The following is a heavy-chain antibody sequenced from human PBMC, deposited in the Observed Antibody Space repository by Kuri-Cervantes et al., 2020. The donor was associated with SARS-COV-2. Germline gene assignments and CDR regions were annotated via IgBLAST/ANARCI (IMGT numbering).Heavy chain of an antibody. Sequence: GESLKISCAASGFTFTNAWMSWVRQAPGKGLEWVGRIKSKIDGGTTDYAAPVKGRFTISRDDSKNTLYLQMNSLKTEDTAVYYCTTGAVGATLSYYYYYMDVWGKGTTVTVSS. CDR2: IKSKIDGGTT. CDR1: GFTFTNAW. D-gene: IGHD1-26*01. V-gene: IGHV3-15*01. J-gene: IGHJ6*03. CDR3: TTGAVGATLSYYYYYMDV.